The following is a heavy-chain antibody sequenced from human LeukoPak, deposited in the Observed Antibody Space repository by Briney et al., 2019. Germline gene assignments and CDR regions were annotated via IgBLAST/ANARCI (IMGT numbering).Heavy chain of an antibody. CDR1: GFTFSSYG. J-gene: IGHJ4*02. CDR2: ISYDGSNK. V-gene: IGHV3-30*03. D-gene: IGHD6-19*01. CDR3: GLGAKYYFDY. Sequence: GPSLKLSCAASGFTFSSYGMHWVRQAPGQGLEWVAVISYDGSNKYYADSVKGRFTISRDNSKNTLYLQMNSLRAEDTAVYYCGLGAKYYFDYWGQGTLVTVSS.